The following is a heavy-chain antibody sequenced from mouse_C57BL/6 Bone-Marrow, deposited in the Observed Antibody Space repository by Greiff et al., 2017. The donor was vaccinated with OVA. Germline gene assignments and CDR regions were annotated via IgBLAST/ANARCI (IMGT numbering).Heavy chain of an antibody. CDR2: IWGVGST. D-gene: IGHD1-1*01. V-gene: IGHV2-6*01. J-gene: IGHJ4*01. CDR1: GFSLTSSG. CDR3: ASVQSTVGYAMDY. Sequence: VQLVESGPGLVAPSQSLSITCTVSGFSLTSSGVDWVSQSPGKGLEWLGVIWGVGSTNYNSALKSRLSISKDNSKSQVFLKMNSLQTDDTAMYYFASVQSTVGYAMDYWGQGTSVTVSS.